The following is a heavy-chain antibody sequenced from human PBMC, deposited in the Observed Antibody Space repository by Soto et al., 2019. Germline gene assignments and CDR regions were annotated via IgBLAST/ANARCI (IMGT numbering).Heavy chain of an antibody. CDR2: INPKSGGT. D-gene: IGHD1-26*01. CDR1: GYTFTVYY. V-gene: IGHV1-2*02. J-gene: IGHJ4*02. CDR3: ARDLAKGGGSAGFDY. Sequence: QVQLVQSGAEVKKPGASVNVSCKASGYTFTVYYMHWVRQAPGQGLEWMGGINPKSGGTMYPQKFQGRVTMTWDTSISTAYMALTRLRSDDTAVYYCARDLAKGGGSAGFDYWGQGNLVTVSS.